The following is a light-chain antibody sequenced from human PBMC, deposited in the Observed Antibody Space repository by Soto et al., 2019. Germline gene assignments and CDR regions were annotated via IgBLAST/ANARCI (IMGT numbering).Light chain of an antibody. CDR1: SSDVGGYNY. V-gene: IGLV2-14*01. J-gene: IGLJ1*01. Sequence: QSALTQPASVSGSPGQSITISCTGTSSDVGGYNYVSWYQQHPGKAPKLMIYEVSNRPSGVSNRFSGSRSGNTAALTIAGLQAEDEADYSCCSYTCSLHVFGTGTKLTVL. CDR2: EVS. CDR3: CSYTCSLHV.